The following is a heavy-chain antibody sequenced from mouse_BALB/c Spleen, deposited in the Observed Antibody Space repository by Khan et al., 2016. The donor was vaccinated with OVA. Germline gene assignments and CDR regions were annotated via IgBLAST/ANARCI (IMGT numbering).Heavy chain of an antibody. D-gene: IGHD2-3*01. V-gene: IGHV5-17*02. J-gene: IGHJ2*01. CDR2: ISSDSNTI. CDR3: ARTGYYYFDY. CDR1: GFTFSGFG. Sequence: EVELVESGGGLVQTGGSRKLSCAASGFTFSGFGMHWVRQAPEKGLEWVAYISSDSNTIYYADTVKGRFTISRDNPKNTLFRQTTSRRSEETAMYYCARTGYYYFDYWGQGTTLTVSS.